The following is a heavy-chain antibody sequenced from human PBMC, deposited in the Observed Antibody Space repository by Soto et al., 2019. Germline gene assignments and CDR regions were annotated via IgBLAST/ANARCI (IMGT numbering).Heavy chain of an antibody. Sequence: EVQLVQSGTELKKPGESLKISCKGFGYSFSSFWIGWVRQMPGKGLEWVAIIYPGDSDARYSPSFQGQVTISADKSINTAYLQWNSLKASDSCIYYCARPSAYSSSWFSYYGMDVWGQGTTVTVS. V-gene: IGHV5-51*01. D-gene: IGHD6-13*01. CDR2: IYPGDSDA. CDR3: ARPSAYSSSWFSYYGMDV. CDR1: GYSFSSFW. J-gene: IGHJ6*02.